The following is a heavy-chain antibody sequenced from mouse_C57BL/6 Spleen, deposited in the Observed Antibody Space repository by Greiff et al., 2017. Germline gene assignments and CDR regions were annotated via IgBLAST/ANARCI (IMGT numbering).Heavy chain of an antibody. V-gene: IGHV1-55*01. Sequence: QVQLKQPGAELVKPGASVKMSCKASGYTFTSYWITWVKQRPGQGLEWIGDIYPGSGSTNYNEKFKSKATLTVDTSSSTAYMQLSSLTSEDSAVYYCARDGYYSAMDYWGQGTSVTVSS. CDR2: IYPGSGST. D-gene: IGHD2-3*01. J-gene: IGHJ4*01. CDR1: GYTFTSYW. CDR3: ARDGYYSAMDY.